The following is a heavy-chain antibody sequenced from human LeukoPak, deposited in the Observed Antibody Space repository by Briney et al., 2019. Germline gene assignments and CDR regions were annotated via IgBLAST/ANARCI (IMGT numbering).Heavy chain of an antibody. D-gene: IGHD5-12*01. CDR2: IKQDGSEK. CDR1: GFTFSSYW. Sequence: PGGSLRLSCAASGFTFSSYWMSWVRQAPGKGLEWVANIKQDGSEKYYVDSVKGRFTISRDNAKNSLYLQMNSLRAEDTAVYYCAGEFGSGYDYVSCVDLWGQGTLVTVSS. J-gene: IGHJ4*02. V-gene: IGHV3-7*01. CDR3: AGEFGSGYDYVSCVDL.